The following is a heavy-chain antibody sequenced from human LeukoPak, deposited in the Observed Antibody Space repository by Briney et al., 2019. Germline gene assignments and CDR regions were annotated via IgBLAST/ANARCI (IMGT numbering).Heavy chain of an antibody. D-gene: IGHD6-13*01. Sequence: AGGSLRLSCAASGFTFSSYAMHWVRQAPGKGLEWVAVISYDGSNKYYADSVKGRFTISRDNSKSTLYLQMNSLRAEDTAVYYCARAIAAAATGAFDIWGQGTMVTVSS. CDR3: ARAIAAAATGAFDI. CDR2: ISYDGSNK. J-gene: IGHJ3*02. CDR1: GFTFSSYA. V-gene: IGHV3-30-3*01.